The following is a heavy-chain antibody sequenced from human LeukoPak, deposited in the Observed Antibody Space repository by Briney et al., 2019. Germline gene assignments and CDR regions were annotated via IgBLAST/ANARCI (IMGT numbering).Heavy chain of an antibody. J-gene: IGHJ4*02. V-gene: IGHV4-59*01. CDR2: IYYSGGT. CDR3: ARDSYGSGSIDY. D-gene: IGHD3-10*01. CDR1: GGSISSYY. Sequence: SETLSLTCTVSGGSISSYYWSWIRQPPGKGLEWIGCIYYSGGTNYNPSLKSRVTISVDTSKNQFSLKLSSVTAADTAVYYCARDSYGSGSIDYWGQGILVTVSS.